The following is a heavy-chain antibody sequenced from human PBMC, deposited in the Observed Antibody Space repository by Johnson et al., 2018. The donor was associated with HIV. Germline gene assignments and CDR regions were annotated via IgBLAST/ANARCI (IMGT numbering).Heavy chain of an antibody. CDR1: GFTFSSYG. J-gene: IGHJ3*02. Sequence: QVQLVESGGGVVQPGRSLRLSCAASGFTFSSYGMHWVRQAPGKGLEWVAVIWYDGSNKYYADSVKGRFTISRDNSKNTLYLQMNSLRAEDTAVYYCAKRHGSGSYYNAFDIWGQGTMVTVSS. V-gene: IGHV3-33*06. CDR3: AKRHGSGSYYNAFDI. CDR2: IWYDGSNK. D-gene: IGHD3-10*01.